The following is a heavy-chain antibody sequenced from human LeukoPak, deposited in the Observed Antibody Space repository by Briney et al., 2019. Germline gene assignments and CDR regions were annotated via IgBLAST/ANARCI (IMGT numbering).Heavy chain of an antibody. J-gene: IGHJ4*02. CDR2: IHPNTGGP. Sequence: ASVKVSCKASGYTFTGYYIHWVRQAPGQGLEWMGWIHPNTGGPYYAQKFQGRVTMTRDTSISTAYMELSSLTSDDTAVYYCARKGEHYGDYDYWGQGILVTVFS. CDR1: GYTFTGYY. CDR3: ARKGEHYGDYDY. D-gene: IGHD4-17*01. V-gene: IGHV1-2*02.